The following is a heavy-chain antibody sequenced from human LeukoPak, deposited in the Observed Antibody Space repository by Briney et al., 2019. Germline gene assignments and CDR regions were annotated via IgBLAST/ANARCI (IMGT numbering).Heavy chain of an antibody. CDR2: IYYSGST. V-gene: IGHV4-59*01. Sequence: KPSETLSLTCTVSGGSISSYYWSWIRQPPGKGLEGIGYIYYSGSTNYNPSLKSRVTISVDTSKNQFSLKLSSVTAADTAVYYCAREKAAAGIYYYYYYMDVWGKGTTVTVSS. CDR1: GGSISSYY. D-gene: IGHD6-13*01. CDR3: AREKAAAGIYYYYYYMDV. J-gene: IGHJ6*03.